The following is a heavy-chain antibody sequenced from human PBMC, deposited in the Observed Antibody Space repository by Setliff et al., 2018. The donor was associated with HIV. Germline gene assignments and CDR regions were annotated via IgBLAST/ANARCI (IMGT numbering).Heavy chain of an antibody. CDR2: INPRGAIA. V-gene: IGHV1-46*01. D-gene: IGHD6-19*01. CDR1: GYIFTSSY. CDR3: ARDYEYSSVTWERYYYQYMDV. J-gene: IGHJ6*03. Sequence: ASVKVSCKASGYIFTSSYVHWVRQAPGQGLAGMGIINPRGAIASYAKKFQGRVTMTRDMSTSTVDRELSSLRAEDTAVYYCARDYEYSSVTWERYYYQYMDVWGKGTTVTVSS.